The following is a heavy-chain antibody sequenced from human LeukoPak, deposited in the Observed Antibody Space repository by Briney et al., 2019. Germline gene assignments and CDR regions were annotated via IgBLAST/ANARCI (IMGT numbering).Heavy chain of an antibody. J-gene: IGHJ6*03. CDR2: INHSGST. V-gene: IGHV4-34*01. D-gene: IGHD6-13*01. Sequence: MTSETLSLTCAVYGGSFIGYYWSWIRQPPGKGLEWIGEINHSGSTNYNPSLKSRVTISVDTSKNQFSLKLSSATAADTAVYFCARGRVSSSTWYSTYYYYFYMDVWGKGTTVTVSS. CDR3: ARGRVSSSTWYSTYYYYFYMDV. CDR1: GGSFIGYY.